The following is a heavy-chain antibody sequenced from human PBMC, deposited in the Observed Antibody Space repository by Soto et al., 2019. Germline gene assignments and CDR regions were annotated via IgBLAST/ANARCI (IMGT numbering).Heavy chain of an antibody. J-gene: IGHJ5*02. Sequence: QVQLVESGGGVVQPGRSLRLSCAASGFSFSNFGMHWVRQAPGKGLEWGAVVSYEGSSKHYADSVKGRFTISRDNSKNTVHLQMDSLRAEDTAVYYWAKTITISGDSRGRGALIDPWGQGTLVTVSS. CDR3: AKTITISGDSRGRGALIDP. V-gene: IGHV3-30*18. D-gene: IGHD3-3*01. CDR2: VSYEGSSK. CDR1: GFSFSNFG.